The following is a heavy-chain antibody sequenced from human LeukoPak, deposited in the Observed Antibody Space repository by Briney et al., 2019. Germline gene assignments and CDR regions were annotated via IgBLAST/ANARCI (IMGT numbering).Heavy chain of an antibody. V-gene: IGHV4-61*02. CDR1: GDSISSGSYY. Sequence: PSQTLSLTCTVSGDSISSGSYYWSWIRQPAGKGLEWIGRIYTSESTNYNPSLKSRVTTSVDTSKNQVSLKLTSATAADTAVYYCARVRWLQLGYFDYWGQGTQVTVSS. CDR2: IYTSEST. J-gene: IGHJ4*02. D-gene: IGHD5-24*01. CDR3: ARVRWLQLGYFDY.